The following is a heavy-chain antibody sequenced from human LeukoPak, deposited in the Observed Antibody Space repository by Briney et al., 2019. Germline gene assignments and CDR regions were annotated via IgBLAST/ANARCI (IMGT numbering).Heavy chain of an antibody. CDR3: ARHGSSGRYWAFDI. V-gene: IGHV1-18*01. D-gene: IGHD6-19*01. Sequence: GASVKVSCKASGYTFTSYGISWVRQAPGQGLERMGWVSTYNGNTNYVQKLQGRVTMTTDTSTNTAYMELRSLRSDDTAVYYCARHGSSGRYWAFDIWGQGTMVTVSS. CDR2: VSTYNGNT. CDR1: GYTFTSYG. J-gene: IGHJ3*02.